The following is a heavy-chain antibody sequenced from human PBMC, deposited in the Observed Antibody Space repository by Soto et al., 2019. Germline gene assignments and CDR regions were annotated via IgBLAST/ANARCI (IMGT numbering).Heavy chain of an antibody. CDR1: GGSITISSHF. CDR2: IYFTGNT. Sequence: SETLSLTCTVSGGSITISSHFWGCVRQPPGKGLEWIGTIYFTGNTYYTPSLKSRLTMSIDTSKNEFSLRLNSVTAADTAVYYCAGQTFTIAAASYGRSNWFDPWGPGTLVTVS. D-gene: IGHD6-25*01. CDR3: AGQTFTIAAASYGRSNWFDP. J-gene: IGHJ5*02. V-gene: IGHV4-39*01.